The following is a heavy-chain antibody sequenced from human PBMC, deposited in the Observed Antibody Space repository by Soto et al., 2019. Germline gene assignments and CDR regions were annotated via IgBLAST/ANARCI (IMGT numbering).Heavy chain of an antibody. Sequence: LSLTCTVSGGSISSSSYYWGWIRQPPGKGLEWIGSIYYSGSTYYNPSLKSRVTISVDTSKNQFSLKLSSVTAADTAVYYCARQDEGYDFWSGYPGVFDYWGQGTLVTVSS. CDR1: GGSISSSSYY. D-gene: IGHD3-3*01. CDR3: ARQDEGYDFWSGYPGVFDY. V-gene: IGHV4-39*01. CDR2: IYYSGST. J-gene: IGHJ4*02.